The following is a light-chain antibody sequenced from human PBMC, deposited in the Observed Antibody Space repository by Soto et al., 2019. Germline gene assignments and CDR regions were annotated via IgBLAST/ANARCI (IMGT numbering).Light chain of an antibody. CDR3: QQYNSYS. V-gene: IGKV1-5*03. Sequence: DIQMTQSPSTLSGSVGDRGTIICRASQTISSWLAWYQQKPGKAPKLLIYKVSTLKSGVPSRFSGSGSGTEFTLTISSLQPDDFATYYCQQYNSYSFGQGTKVDIK. CDR2: KVS. J-gene: IGKJ1*01. CDR1: QTISSW.